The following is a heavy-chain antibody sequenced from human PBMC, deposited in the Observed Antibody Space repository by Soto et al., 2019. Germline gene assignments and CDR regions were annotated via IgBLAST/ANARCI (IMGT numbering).Heavy chain of an antibody. CDR2: INHSGST. D-gene: IGHD3-10*01. Sequence: LSLTCAVYGGSFSGYYWSWIRQPPGKGLEWIGEINHSGSTNYNPSLKSRVTISVDTSKNQFSLKLSSVTAADTAVCYCARGYYGSGSYLVYFQHWGQGTLVTVSS. CDR3: ARGYYGSGSYLVYFQH. V-gene: IGHV4-34*01. CDR1: GGSFSGYY. J-gene: IGHJ1*01.